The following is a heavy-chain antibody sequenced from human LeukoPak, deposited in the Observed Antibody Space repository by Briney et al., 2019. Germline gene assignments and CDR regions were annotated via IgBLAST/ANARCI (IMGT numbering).Heavy chain of an antibody. CDR2: IYTSGST. V-gene: IGHV4-4*07. J-gene: IGHJ6*02. CDR3: ARDGYSGYDGPDYGMDV. Sequence: SETLSLTCTVSGGSISSYYWSWIRQPAGKGLEWIGRIYTSGSTNYNPSLKSRVTMSVDTSKNQFSLKLSSVTAADTAVYYRARDGYSGYDGPDYGMDVWGQGTTVTVSS. CDR1: GGSISSYY. D-gene: IGHD5-12*01.